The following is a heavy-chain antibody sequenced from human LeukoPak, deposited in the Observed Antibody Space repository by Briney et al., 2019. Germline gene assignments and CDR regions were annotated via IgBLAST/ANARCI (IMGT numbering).Heavy chain of an antibody. V-gene: IGHV1-46*01. J-gene: IGHJ4*02. Sequence: GASVKVSCKASGYTFTSYYMHWVRQAPGQGLEWMGIINPSGGSTSYAQKFQGRVTMTRDTSISTAYMELSRLRSDDTAVYYCARVSSYYEWYFDYWGQGTLVTVSS. CDR3: ARVSSYYEWYFDY. CDR1: GYTFTSYY. D-gene: IGHD1-26*01. CDR2: INPSGGST.